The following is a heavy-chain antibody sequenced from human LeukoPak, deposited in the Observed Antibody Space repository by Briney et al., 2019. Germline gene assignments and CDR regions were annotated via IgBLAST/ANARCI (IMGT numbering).Heavy chain of an antibody. D-gene: IGHD3-3*01. CDR3: ATYFTNFWSGYYPSY. J-gene: IGHJ4*02. Sequence: PGGSLRLSCAASGFTFSTYWMSWVRQAPGKGLEWVSIIKQAGSEKYYVDSVKGRSTISRDNAKNSLYLQMNSLRAEDTAVYYCATYFTNFWSGYYPSYWGQGTLVTVSS. V-gene: IGHV3-7*05. CDR1: GFTFSTYW. CDR2: IKQAGSEK.